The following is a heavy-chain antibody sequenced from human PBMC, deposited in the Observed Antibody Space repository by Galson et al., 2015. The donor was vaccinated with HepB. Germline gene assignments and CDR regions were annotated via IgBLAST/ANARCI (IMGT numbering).Heavy chain of an antibody. J-gene: IGHJ4*02. CDR3: AKLDYYGSLARDF. V-gene: IGHV1-2*06. CDR1: GYTFTGYY. CDR2: INPNTGGT. Sequence: SVKVSCKASGYTFTGYYIHWVRQAPGQGLEWMGRINPNTGGTDYAQKFQGRFTMTRDTSISTAYMELSRLRSDDTAVYSCAKLDYYGSLARDFWGQGTPVTVSS. D-gene: IGHD3-10*01.